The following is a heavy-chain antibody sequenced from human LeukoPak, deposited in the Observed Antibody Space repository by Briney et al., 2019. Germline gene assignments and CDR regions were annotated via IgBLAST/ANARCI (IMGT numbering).Heavy chain of an antibody. CDR1: GFTFSSYA. Sequence: GGSLRLSCAASGFTFSSYAMHWVRQAPGKGLEWVAVISYDGSNKYYADSVKGRFTISRDNSKNTLYLQMNSLRAEDTAVYYCARVTQDYGGQGTLVTVSS. J-gene: IGHJ4*02. CDR2: ISYDGSNK. V-gene: IGHV3-30*04. CDR3: ARVTQDY.